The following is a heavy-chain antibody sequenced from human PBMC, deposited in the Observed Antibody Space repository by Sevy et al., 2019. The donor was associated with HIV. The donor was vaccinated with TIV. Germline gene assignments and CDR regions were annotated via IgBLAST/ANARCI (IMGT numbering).Heavy chain of an antibody. CDR2: INPNSGGT. CDR1: GYTFTGYY. J-gene: IGHJ4*02. V-gene: IGHV1-2*02. CDR3: AREWALNYYDSSGSVYY. D-gene: IGHD3-22*01. Sequence: ASVKVSCKASGYTFTGYYMHWVRQAPGQGIEWMGWINPNSGGTNYAQKFQGRVTMTRDTSISTAYMELSRLRSDDTAVYYCAREWALNYYDSSGSVYYWGQGTLVTVSS.